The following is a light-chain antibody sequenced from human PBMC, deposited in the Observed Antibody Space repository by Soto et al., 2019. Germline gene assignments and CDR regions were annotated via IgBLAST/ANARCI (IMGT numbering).Light chain of an antibody. Sequence: IHVTPSPSSLSASSGDTVTITCRASRTIDNYLNWYQQKPGRAPELLVYATSSLQSGVPSRFTGGGSGTHFTLTISGPQPEDFATYFCQQSYNTPVAVGQGTRLEIK. CDR1: RTIDNY. V-gene: IGKV1-39*01. CDR3: QQSYNTPVA. J-gene: IGKJ5*01. CDR2: ATS.